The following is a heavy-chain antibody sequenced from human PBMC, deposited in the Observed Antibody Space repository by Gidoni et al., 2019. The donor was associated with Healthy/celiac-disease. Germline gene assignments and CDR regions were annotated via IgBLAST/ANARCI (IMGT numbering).Heavy chain of an antibody. CDR2: ISSSSSTI. V-gene: IGHV3-48*02. J-gene: IGHJ6*02. CDR3: ARDGADGYNVAYYYYGMDV. CDR1: GFTCSRYS. D-gene: IGHD5-12*01. Sequence: EVQLVESGGGLVQPGGSLRLSCAASGFTCSRYSMNWVRQAPGKGLEWVSYISSSSSTIYYADSVKGRFTISRDNAKNSLYLQMNSLRDEDTAVYYCARDGADGYNVAYYYYGMDVWGQGTTVTVSS.